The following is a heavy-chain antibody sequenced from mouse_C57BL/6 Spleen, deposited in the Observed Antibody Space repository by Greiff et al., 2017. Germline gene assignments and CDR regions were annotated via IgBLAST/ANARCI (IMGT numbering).Heavy chain of an antibody. CDR3: ARDYDYDLDY. CDR1: GYSFTSYY. CDR2: IYPGSGNT. Sequence: QVQLQQSGPELVKPGASVKISCKASGYSFTSYYIHWVKQRPGQGLEWIGWIYPGSGNTKYNEKFKGKATLTADTSSSTAYMQLSSLTSEDSAVYYCARDYDYDLDYWGQGTTLTVSS. J-gene: IGHJ2*01. V-gene: IGHV1-66*01. D-gene: IGHD2-4*01.